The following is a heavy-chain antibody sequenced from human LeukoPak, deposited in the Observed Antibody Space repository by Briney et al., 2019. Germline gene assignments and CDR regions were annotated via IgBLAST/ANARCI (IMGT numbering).Heavy chain of an antibody. J-gene: IGHJ4*02. Sequence: GRSLRLSCAASGFTLSTYAMHWVRQAPGKGLERVAVISSDGRDKKYADSVKGRFSISRDNSKNTLYLQMDSLRSEDTAVYYCAKDTDNSANYYFDYWGQGTLVTVSS. V-gene: IGHV3-30*04. CDR3: AKDTDNSANYYFDY. D-gene: IGHD1-1*01. CDR1: GFTLSTYA. CDR2: ISSDGRDK.